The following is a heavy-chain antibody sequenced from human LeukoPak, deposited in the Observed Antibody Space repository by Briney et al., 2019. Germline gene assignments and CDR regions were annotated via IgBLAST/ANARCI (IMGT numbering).Heavy chain of an antibody. CDR1: GFSLSNFG. V-gene: IGHV3-23*01. D-gene: IGHD2-21*02. CDR2: LSGSGGST. CDR3: AKDLRICAGDCRDAFDI. Sequence: GGSLRLSCAASGFSLSNFGMSWVRQAPGKGLEWVSGLSGSGGSTYYPDSVKGRFTISRDNSKNTLYLQMNSLRAEDTAVYYCAKDLRICAGDCRDAFDIWGQGTTLIVSP. J-gene: IGHJ3*02.